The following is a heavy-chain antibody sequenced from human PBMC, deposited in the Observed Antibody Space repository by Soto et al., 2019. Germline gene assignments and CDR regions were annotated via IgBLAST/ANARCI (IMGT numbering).Heavy chain of an antibody. D-gene: IGHD6-19*01. J-gene: IGHJ5*02. CDR2: IYYSGST. V-gene: IGHV4-59*08. CDR1: EGTSGGYG. Sequence: SCSVAEGTSGGYGGSWILKKTGKRLEWIGYIYYSGSTNYNPSLKSRVTISVDTSKNQFSLKLSSVTAADTAVYYCARLIAVAARGGWFDPWGQGTLVTVSS. CDR3: ARLIAVAARGGWFDP.